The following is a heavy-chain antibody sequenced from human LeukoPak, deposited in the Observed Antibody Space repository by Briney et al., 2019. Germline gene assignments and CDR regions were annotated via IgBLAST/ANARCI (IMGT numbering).Heavy chain of an antibody. CDR2: INSKSGGT. CDR1: GYTFSSYG. D-gene: IGHD3-9*01. CDR3: ARSPHILTGENFDY. J-gene: IGHJ4*02. Sequence: ASVKVSCKGSGYTFSSYGLSWVRQAPGQGLEWMGWINSKSGGTNYAQKFQGRVSMTRDTSINTAYMQLSRLRSDDTAVYYCARSPHILTGENFDYWGQGTLLTVSS. V-gene: IGHV1-2*02.